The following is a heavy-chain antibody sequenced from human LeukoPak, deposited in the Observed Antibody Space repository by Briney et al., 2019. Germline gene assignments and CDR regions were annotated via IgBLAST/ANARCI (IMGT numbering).Heavy chain of an antibody. Sequence: SETLSLTCAVYGGSFSGYYWSWIRQSPGKGLEWIGEINHSGSTNYNPSLKSRVTISVDTSKNQFSLKLGSVTAADTAVYYCARVFGQLDWYFDLWGRGTLVTVSS. V-gene: IGHV4-34*01. CDR2: INHSGST. J-gene: IGHJ2*01. D-gene: IGHD3-10*02. CDR3: ARVFGQLDWYFDL. CDR1: GGSFSGYY.